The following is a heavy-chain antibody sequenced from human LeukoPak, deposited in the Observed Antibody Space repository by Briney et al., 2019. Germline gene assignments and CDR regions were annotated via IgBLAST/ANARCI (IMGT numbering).Heavy chain of an antibody. V-gene: IGHV3-7*03. CDR1: GFTFSLYW. D-gene: IGHD6-19*01. Sequence: GGSLRLSCAASGFTFSLYWMNWVRQTPGKGLEWVANIKRDGSEKYYVDSVKGRFTISRDNAKNSLDLQMNSLRVEDTAVYYCARLGPASSGWPESFDYWGQGTLVTVSS. CDR2: IKRDGSEK. CDR3: ARLGPASSGWPESFDY. J-gene: IGHJ4*02.